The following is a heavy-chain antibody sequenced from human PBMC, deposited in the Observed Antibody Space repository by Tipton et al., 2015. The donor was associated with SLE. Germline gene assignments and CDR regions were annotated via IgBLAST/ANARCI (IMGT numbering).Heavy chain of an antibody. Sequence: TLSLTCTVSGDSINSGTYYWSWIRQPAGKGLEWIGNIYTSESTNYNPSLKSRVTISVDTSKNQFSLKLSSVTAADTAVYYCARGPGVIAPTEAFDIWGQGTMVTVSS. V-gene: IGHV4-61*09. J-gene: IGHJ3*02. D-gene: IGHD2-21*01. CDR3: ARGPGVIAPTEAFDI. CDR2: IYTSEST. CDR1: GDSINSGTYY.